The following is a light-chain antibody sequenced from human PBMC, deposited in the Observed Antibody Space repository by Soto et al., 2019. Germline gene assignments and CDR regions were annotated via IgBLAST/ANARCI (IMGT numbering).Light chain of an antibody. CDR1: QSVSRSY. V-gene: IGKV3-20*01. Sequence: ELVLTQSPCTLSLLQGGGATLSFRASQSVSRSYFAWYQQKPGPSPRLLLYAASVRATGIPDRFSGSESGTESSLTISRLEREDFAIYHCHHHGGSPETFGQGTKVDIK. J-gene: IGKJ1*01. CDR2: AAS. CDR3: HHHGGSPET.